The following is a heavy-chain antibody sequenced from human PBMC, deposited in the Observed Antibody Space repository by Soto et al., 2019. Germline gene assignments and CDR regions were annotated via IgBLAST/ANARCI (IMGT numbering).Heavy chain of an antibody. V-gene: IGHV1-46*01. CDR3: ARDLVIAARSRGNWFDP. CDR2: INPSGGST. D-gene: IGHD6-6*01. Sequence: ASVKVSCKASGYTFTSYYIHWVRQAPGQGLEWMGIINPSGGSTSYAQKFQGRVTMTRDTSTSTVYMELSSLRSEDTAVYYCARDLVIAARSRGNWFDPWGQGTLVTVSS. J-gene: IGHJ5*02. CDR1: GYTFTSYY.